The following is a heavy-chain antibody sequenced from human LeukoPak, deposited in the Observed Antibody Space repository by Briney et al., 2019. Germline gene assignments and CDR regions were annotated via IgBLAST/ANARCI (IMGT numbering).Heavy chain of an antibody. CDR1: GFTFSGYS. V-gene: IGHV3-30*01. Sequence: GGSLELSCAASGFTFSGYSMHWARQSPVAGLEWVAFISHDGTKESYADSVKGRFTISRDNSKNTLYLQMNSLRHDDSAVYYCARGAYSSGWVWGQGTPVTVSA. CDR2: ISHDGTKE. CDR3: ARGAYSSGWV. J-gene: IGHJ4*02. D-gene: IGHD6-19*01.